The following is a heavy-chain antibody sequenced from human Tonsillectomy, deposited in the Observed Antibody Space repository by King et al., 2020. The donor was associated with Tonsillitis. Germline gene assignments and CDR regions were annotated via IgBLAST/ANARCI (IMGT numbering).Heavy chain of an antibody. J-gene: IGHJ5*02. CDR2: LKSKNDGGTT. CDR3: GRCGIYCEFYR. Sequence: VQLVESGGGLVKSGGSLRLPCAASGFSFTDAWMSWVRQAPGKGLEWVGLLKSKNDGGTTDYAAPVKGRFTISRDDSTNTLNLQMNSLKTEDTVVYYGGRCGIYCEFYRWGQVPLVTVSS. V-gene: IGHV3-15*01. CDR1: GFSFTDAW. D-gene: IGHD1-26*01.